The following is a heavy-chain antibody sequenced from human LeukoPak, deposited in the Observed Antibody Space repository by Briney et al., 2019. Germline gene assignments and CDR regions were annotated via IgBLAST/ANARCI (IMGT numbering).Heavy chain of an antibody. D-gene: IGHD2-21*01. CDR3: ARGDIVMGGGRNWFDP. CDR1: GCSISNHF. V-gene: IGHV4-4*07. J-gene: IGHJ5*02. Sequence: SETLTLTCTASGCSISNHFISWIRQPAGKGLEWIGRVSTSGSTYYNPSLKGRVTMSADTSKNQFPLKLTSMTAADTAVYYCARGDIVMGGGRNWFDPWGQGTRVTVSS. CDR2: VSTSGST.